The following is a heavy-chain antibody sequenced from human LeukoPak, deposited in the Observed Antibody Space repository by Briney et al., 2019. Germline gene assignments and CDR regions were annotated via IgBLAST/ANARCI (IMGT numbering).Heavy chain of an antibody. CDR3: AKDIGAAVAGTLFDY. CDR2: ISWNSGSI. J-gene: IGHJ4*02. CDR1: GFTFDDYA. D-gene: IGHD6-19*01. Sequence: GGSLRLSCAASGFTFDDYAMHWVRQAPGKGLEWVSGISWNSGSIGYADSVKGRFTISRDNAKNSLYLQMNSLRAEDMALYYCAKDIGAAVAGTLFDYWGQGTLVTVSS. V-gene: IGHV3-9*03.